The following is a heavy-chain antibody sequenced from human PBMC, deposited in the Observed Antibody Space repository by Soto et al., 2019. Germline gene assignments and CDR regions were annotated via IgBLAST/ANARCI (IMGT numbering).Heavy chain of an antibody. CDR1: GFTFSSYA. CDR3: AREGCTNGVCYPGEDYYYYYGMDV. J-gene: IGHJ6*02. V-gene: IGHV3-30-3*01. Sequence: HPGGSLRLSCAASGFTFSSYAMHWVRQAPGKGLEWVAVISYDGSNKYYADSVKGRFTISRDNSKNTLYLQMNSLRAEDTAVYYCAREGCTNGVCYPGEDYYYYYGMDVWGQGTTVTVSS. D-gene: IGHD2-8*01. CDR2: ISYDGSNK.